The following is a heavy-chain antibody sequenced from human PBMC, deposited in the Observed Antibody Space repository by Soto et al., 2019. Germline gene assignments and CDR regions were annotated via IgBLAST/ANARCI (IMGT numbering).Heavy chain of an antibody. CDR2: IWYDGSNK. V-gene: IGHV3-33*01. CDR1: GFTFSSYG. J-gene: IGHJ6*02. D-gene: IGHD2-15*01. Sequence: QVQLVESGGGVVQPGRSLRLSCAASGFTFSSYGMHWVRQAPGKGLEWVAVIWYDGSNKYYADSVKGRFTISRDNSKNTLYLQMNRLRAEDTDVYYCARADIVVVVAAPGGMDVWGQGTTVTVSS. CDR3: ARADIVVVVAAPGGMDV.